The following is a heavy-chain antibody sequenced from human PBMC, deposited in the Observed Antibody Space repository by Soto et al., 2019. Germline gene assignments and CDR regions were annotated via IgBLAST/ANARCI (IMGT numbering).Heavy chain of an antibody. CDR2: IIPILGIA. D-gene: IGHD6-13*01. V-gene: IGHV1-69*02. CDR3: ARTYSSSWPYYFDY. CDR1: GGTFSSYT. J-gene: IGHJ4*02. Sequence: QVQLVQSGAEVKKPGSSVKVSCKASGGTFSSYTISWVRQAPGQGLEWMGRIIPILGIANYAQKFQGRVTXXAXKXXSTAYVELSSLRSEDTAVYYCARTYSSSWPYYFDYWGQGTLVTVSS.